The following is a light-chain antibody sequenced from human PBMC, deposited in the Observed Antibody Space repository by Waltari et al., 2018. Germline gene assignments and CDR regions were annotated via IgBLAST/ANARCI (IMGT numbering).Light chain of an antibody. CDR3: QQSYSVPWT. J-gene: IGKJ1*01. CDR1: QRISGY. Sequence: DIQLTQSPSSLSASVGDRVTMTCRASQRISGYLHWYQKKPGKAPKLLIYAATSLESGVPSRFSGSESGPDFTLTITSLHPEDYATYYCQQSYSVPWTFGQGTQVEVK. V-gene: IGKV1-39*01. CDR2: AAT.